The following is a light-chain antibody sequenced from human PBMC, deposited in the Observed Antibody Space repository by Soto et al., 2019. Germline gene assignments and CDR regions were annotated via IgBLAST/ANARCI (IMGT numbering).Light chain of an antibody. CDR3: QSYDSSVTLRV. V-gene: IGLV1-40*01. J-gene: IGLJ1*01. Sequence: QSVLTQPPSVYGAPGQRVTISCTGSSSNIGAGYDVHWYQQLPGTAPKLLIYGNSNRPSGVPDRFSGSKSGTSASLAITGLHADDEADYYCQSYDSSVTLRVFGTGTKLTVL. CDR1: SSNIGAGYD. CDR2: GNS.